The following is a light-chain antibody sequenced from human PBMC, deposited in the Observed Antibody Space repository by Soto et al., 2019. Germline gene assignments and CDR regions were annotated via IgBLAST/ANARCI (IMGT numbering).Light chain of an antibody. CDR2: ENN. CDR3: QSYDSSLSGYV. V-gene: IGLV1-40*01. CDR1: SSNIGAGYE. Sequence: QSVLTQPPSVSEAPGQRVTTSCPGSSSNIGAGYEAHWYQQVPGTAPKLLIYENNNRPSGVPDRFSGSKSGTSASLAITGLQAEDEAEYYCQSYDSSLSGYVFGTGTKVTVL. J-gene: IGLJ1*01.